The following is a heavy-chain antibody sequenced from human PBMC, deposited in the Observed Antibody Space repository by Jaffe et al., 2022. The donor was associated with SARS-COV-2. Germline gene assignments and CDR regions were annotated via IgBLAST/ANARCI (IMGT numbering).Heavy chain of an antibody. V-gene: IGHV3-23*01. CDR2: ISGSGAGT. D-gene: IGHD5-18*01. Sequence: EVQLLESGGGLVQPGESLRLSCVASRFAFGSFALSWVRQAPGKGLEWVSSISGSGAGTYYADSVKGRFTIARDNSKNALFLQMNSLRAEDTALYFCAKVGRGYSFGFFDSWGQGTLVTVSS. J-gene: IGHJ4*02. CDR3: AKVGRGYSFGFFDS. CDR1: RFAFGSFA.